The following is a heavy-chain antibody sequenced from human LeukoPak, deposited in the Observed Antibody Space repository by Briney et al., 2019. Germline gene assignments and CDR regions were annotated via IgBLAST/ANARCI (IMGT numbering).Heavy chain of an antibody. J-gene: IGHJ4*02. CDR3: ARSDLYGDYPPGNY. V-gene: IGHV4-59*01. Sequence: PSETLSLTCTVSGGSISTYYWNWIRQPPGKGLEWLGYIYYSGRTNYNPSLKSRVSISIDTSKNQFSLKLSSVTAAATAFYYCARSDLYGDYPPGNYWGQGTLVAVSS. CDR2: IYYSGRT. CDR1: GGSISTYY. D-gene: IGHD4-17*01.